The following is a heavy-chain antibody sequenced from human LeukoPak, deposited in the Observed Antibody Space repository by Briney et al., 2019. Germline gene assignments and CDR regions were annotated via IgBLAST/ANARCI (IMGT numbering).Heavy chain of an antibody. CDR3: ARYTDLGSGRPYYFDY. CDR1: GFTLSSYW. V-gene: IGHV3-7*01. J-gene: IGHJ4*02. CDR2: IKGDGSER. D-gene: IGHD3-10*01. Sequence: SGGSLRLSCAASGFTLSSYWMSWVRQAPGKGLEWVANIKGDGSERYYVDSVEGRFTISTDNAKNSLYLQMNSLRVEDTAVFYCARYTDLGSGRPYYFDYWGQGTLVTVSS.